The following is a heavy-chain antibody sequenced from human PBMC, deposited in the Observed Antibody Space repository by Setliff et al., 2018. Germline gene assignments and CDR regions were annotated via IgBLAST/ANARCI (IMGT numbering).Heavy chain of an antibody. CDR2: INYSGSS. CDR1: GGAIDNRYY. D-gene: IGHD5-12*01. J-gene: IGHJ6*03. Sequence: SETPSLTCAVSGGAIDNRYYWGWIRQPPGKGLDWIGNINYSGSSYYNPSLKRRVTISVDTSKKYFFLNLTSVTAADTAVYYCARHLSYSGETMDVWGKGTTVTVSS. V-gene: IGHV4-39*01. CDR3: ARHLSYSGETMDV.